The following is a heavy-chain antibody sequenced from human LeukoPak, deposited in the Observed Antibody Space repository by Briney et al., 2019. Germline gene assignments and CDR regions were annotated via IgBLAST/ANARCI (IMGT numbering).Heavy chain of an antibody. CDR3: AREGGDYYDSSGYYSPHYFDY. V-gene: IGHV3-30*04. CDR1: GFTFSNYA. D-gene: IGHD3-22*01. Sequence: GGSLRLSCAASGFTFSNYAMHWVRQAPGEGLEWVAVISYDERFEYYADAVKGRFTISRDNSKNTLYLQMNSLRAEDTAVYYCAREGGDYYDSSGYYSPHYFDYWGQGTLVTVSS. J-gene: IGHJ4*02. CDR2: ISYDERFE.